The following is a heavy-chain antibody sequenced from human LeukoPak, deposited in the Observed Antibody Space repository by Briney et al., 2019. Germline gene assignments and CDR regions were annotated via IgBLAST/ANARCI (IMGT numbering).Heavy chain of an antibody. CDR3: TTDRGITARPIFDS. V-gene: IGHV3-30*02. J-gene: IGHJ4*02. Sequence: GGSLRLSCAASGFTFSSYGMHWVRQAPGKGLEWVAFIRYDGSNKYYADSVKGRFTISRDNSKNTLYLQMNSLRAEDTAVYYCTTDRGITARPIFDSWGQGTLVTVSS. CDR1: GFTFSSYG. D-gene: IGHD6-6*01. CDR2: IRYDGSNK.